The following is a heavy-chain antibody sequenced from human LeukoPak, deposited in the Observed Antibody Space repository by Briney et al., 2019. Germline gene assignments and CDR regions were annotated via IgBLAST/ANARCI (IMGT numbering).Heavy chain of an antibody. J-gene: IGHJ6*03. CDR2: IYSGGST. V-gene: IGHV3-53*01. D-gene: IGHD3-10*01. CDR3: ASGSGSYRTPYYYMDV. CDR1: GFTVSSNY. Sequence: QSGGSLRLSCVASGFTVSSNYMSWVRQAPGKGLEWVSVIYSGGSTYYADSVKGRFTISRDNSKNTLYLQMNSLRAEDTAVYYCASGSGSYRTPYYYMDVWGTGTMVTVSS.